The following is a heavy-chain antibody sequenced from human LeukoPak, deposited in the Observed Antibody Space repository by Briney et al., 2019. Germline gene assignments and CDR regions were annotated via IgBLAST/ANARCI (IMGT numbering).Heavy chain of an antibody. CDR1: GFTFSSYG. D-gene: IGHD6-13*01. CDR2: ISYDGSNK. V-gene: IGHV3-30*18. Sequence: PGGSLRLSCAASGFTFSSYGMHWVRQAPGKGLEWVAVISYDGSNKYYADSVKGRFTISRDNSKNTLYLQMNSLRAEDTAVYYCAKDRRVAAAAHTDYWGQGTLVTVSS. J-gene: IGHJ4*02. CDR3: AKDRRVAAAAHTDY.